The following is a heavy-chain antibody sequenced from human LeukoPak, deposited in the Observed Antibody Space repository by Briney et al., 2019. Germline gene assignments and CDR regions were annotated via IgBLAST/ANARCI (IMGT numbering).Heavy chain of an antibody. CDR3: ASPGGGTTDY. Sequence: SETLSLTCTVSGGSISSGSYYWGWIRQPPGKGLEWIGSIYYSGSTYYNPSLKSRVTISVDTSKNQFSLKLSSVTAADTAIYYCASPGGGTTDYWGQGTLITVSS. D-gene: IGHD3-16*01. CDR2: IYYSGST. CDR1: GGSISSGSYY. V-gene: IGHV4-39*01. J-gene: IGHJ4*02.